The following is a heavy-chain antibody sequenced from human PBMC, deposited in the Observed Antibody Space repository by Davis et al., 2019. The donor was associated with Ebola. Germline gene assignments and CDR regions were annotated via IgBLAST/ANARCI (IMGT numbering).Heavy chain of an antibody. J-gene: IGHJ6*02. CDR1: GYTFTSYG. D-gene: IGHD6-13*01. CDR3: ARELIVIMAAAGTGAGDYYYYGMDV. Sequence: AASVTVSCKASGYTFTSYGISWVRQAPGQGLEWMGIINPSGGSTSYAQKFQGRVTMTRDTSTSTVYMELSSLRSEDAAVYYSARELIVIMAAAGTGAGDYYYYGMDVWGQGTTVTVSS. CDR2: INPSGGST. V-gene: IGHV1-46*03.